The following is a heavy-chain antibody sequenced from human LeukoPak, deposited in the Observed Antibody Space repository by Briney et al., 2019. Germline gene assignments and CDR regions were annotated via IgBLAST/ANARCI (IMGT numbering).Heavy chain of an antibody. D-gene: IGHD5-24*01. Sequence: ASVKVSCKASGYTFTGYYMHWVRQAPGQGLEWMGWINPNSGGTNYAQKFQGRVTMTRDTSNSTAYMELSRLRSDDTAVYYCARDSGDGYNLAFYYYYMDVWGKGTTVTVSS. J-gene: IGHJ6*03. V-gene: IGHV1-2*02. CDR2: INPNSGGT. CDR3: ARDSGDGYNLAFYYYYMDV. CDR1: GYTFTGYY.